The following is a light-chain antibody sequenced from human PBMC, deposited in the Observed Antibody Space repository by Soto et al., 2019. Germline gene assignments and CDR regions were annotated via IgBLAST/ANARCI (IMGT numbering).Light chain of an antibody. CDR3: MQALHART. CDR1: QSLLHSNGNTY. V-gene: IGKV2-28*01. Sequence: EIVVTQSPLSLPVTPGEPASISCKSSQSLLHSNGNTYLDWYLQKPGQSPHLLFYLVSNRASGVPDRFSGSGSGTDFTLNISRVEDEDVGVYYCMQALHARTFGQGTKVEIK. CDR2: LVS. J-gene: IGKJ1*01.